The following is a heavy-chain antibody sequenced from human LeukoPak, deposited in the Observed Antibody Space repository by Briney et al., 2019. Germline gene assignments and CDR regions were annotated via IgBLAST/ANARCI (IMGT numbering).Heavy chain of an antibody. CDR1: GFTFSNYW. CDR3: VRDGQSGSSREDDY. CDR2: IKQDGSEK. Sequence: GGSLRLSCAASGFTFSNYWMTWVRQAPGKGREWVANIKQDGSEKYYVDSVKGRFPISRDNAKNSMYLQMDRLRAEDTAVYYCVRDGQSGSSREDDYWGQGTRVTVSS. J-gene: IGHJ4*02. D-gene: IGHD1-26*01. V-gene: IGHV3-7*01.